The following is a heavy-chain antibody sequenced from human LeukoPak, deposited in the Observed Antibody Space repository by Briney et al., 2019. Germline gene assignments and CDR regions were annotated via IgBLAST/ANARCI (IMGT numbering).Heavy chain of an antibody. CDR1: GGSVSSGSYY. CDR3: ARGDDFWSGYYQPYYYGMDV. J-gene: IGHJ6*02. CDR2: IYYSGST. D-gene: IGHD3-3*01. V-gene: IGHV4-61*01. Sequence: SETLSLTCTVSGGSVSSGSYYWSWIRQPPGKGLEWIGCIYYSGSTNYNPSLKSRVTISVDTSKNQFSLKLSSVTAADTAVYYCARGDDFWSGYYQPYYYGMDVWGQGTTVTVSS.